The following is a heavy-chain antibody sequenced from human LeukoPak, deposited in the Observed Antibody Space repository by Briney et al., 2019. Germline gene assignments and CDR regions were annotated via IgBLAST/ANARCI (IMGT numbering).Heavy chain of an antibody. CDR2: ISSSGSTI. J-gene: IGHJ3*02. CDR3: ARDITIFGVVIDAFDI. Sequence: GGSLRLSCAASGFTFSDYYMSWIRQAPGKGLEWVSYISSSGSTIYYADSVKGRFTISRDNAKNSLYLQMNSLRAEDTAVYYCARDITIFGVVIDAFDIWGQGTMVTVSS. CDR1: GFTFSDYY. V-gene: IGHV3-11*04. D-gene: IGHD3-3*01.